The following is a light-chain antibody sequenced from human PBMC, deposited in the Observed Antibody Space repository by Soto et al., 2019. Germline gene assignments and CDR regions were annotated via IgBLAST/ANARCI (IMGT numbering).Light chain of an antibody. Sequence: QSVLTQPASVSGSPGQSITISCTGSSSDLATYDLVSWYQHHPGKAPKLIIYEVTNRPSGISNRFSGSKSGNTASLTISGLQAEDEADYYCTSYTTRSPLGLFGGGTKVTVL. CDR2: EVT. V-gene: IGLV2-14*01. J-gene: IGLJ3*02. CDR1: SSDLATYDL. CDR3: TSYTTRSPLGL.